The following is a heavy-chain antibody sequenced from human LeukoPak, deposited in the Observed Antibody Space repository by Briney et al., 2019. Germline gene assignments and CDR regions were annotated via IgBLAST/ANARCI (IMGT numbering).Heavy chain of an antibody. V-gene: IGHV3-9*01. CDR2: ISWNSGSI. D-gene: IGHD2-2*01. CDR3: AKSSCSSTSCYMDV. J-gene: IGHJ6*03. CDR1: GFTFDDDA. Sequence: PGRSLRLSCAASGFTFDDDAMHWDRQAPGKGLEWVSGISWNSGSIGYADSVKGRFTISRDNAKNSLYLQMNSLRAEDTALYYCAKSSCSSTSCYMDVWGKGTTVTVSS.